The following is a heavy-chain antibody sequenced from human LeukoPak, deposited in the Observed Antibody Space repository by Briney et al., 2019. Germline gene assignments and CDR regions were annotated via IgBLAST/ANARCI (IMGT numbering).Heavy chain of an antibody. CDR3: VAQAAYYDILTGYSSFDY. V-gene: IGHV3-64D*09. J-gene: IGHJ4*02. Sequence: PGGSLRLSCAASGFTFSSYAMHWVRQAPGKGLELVSAITSNGGSTYYADSMKGRFIISRDNSKNTLYLQMRSLRAEDTAVYYCVAQAAYYDILTGYSSFDYWGQGTLVTVSS. CDR1: GFTFSSYA. CDR2: ITSNGGST. D-gene: IGHD3-9*01.